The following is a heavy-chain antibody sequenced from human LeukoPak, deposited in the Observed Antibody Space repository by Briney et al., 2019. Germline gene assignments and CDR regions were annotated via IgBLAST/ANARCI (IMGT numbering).Heavy chain of an antibody. CDR3: ARDRARYFDWLLEGYFDY. CDR2: IYTSGST. Sequence: SETLSLTCTVSGGSISSYYWSWIRQPAGKGLEWIGRIYTSGSTNYNPSLKSRVTMSVDTSKNQFSLKLSSVTAADTAVYYCARDRARYFDWLLEGYFDYWGQGTLVTVSS. J-gene: IGHJ4*02. CDR1: GGSISSYY. D-gene: IGHD3-9*01. V-gene: IGHV4-4*07.